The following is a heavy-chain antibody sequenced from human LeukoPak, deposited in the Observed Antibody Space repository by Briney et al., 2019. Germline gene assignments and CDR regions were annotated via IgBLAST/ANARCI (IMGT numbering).Heavy chain of an antibody. D-gene: IGHD6-6*01. V-gene: IGHV3-7*01. Sequence: GGSLRLSCAASEFTFSTYWMSWVRQVPGKGLEWVANIKQDGSETYYVDSVNGRFTISRDNAKNSLFLQMNSLRAEDTAVYYCARDAGTRPLGHWGQGTLVSVSS. J-gene: IGHJ4*02. CDR1: EFTFSTYW. CDR3: ARDAGTRPLGH. CDR2: IKQDGSET.